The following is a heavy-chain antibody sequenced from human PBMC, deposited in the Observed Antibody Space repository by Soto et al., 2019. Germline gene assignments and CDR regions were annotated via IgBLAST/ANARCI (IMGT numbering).Heavy chain of an antibody. J-gene: IGHJ6*02. V-gene: IGHV1-2*04. Sequence: ASVKVSCKASGYTFTSYYMHWVRQAPGQGLEWMGWINPNSGGTNYAQKFQGWVTMTRDTSISTAYMELSRLRSDDTAVYYCARVGDYYYGMDVWSQGTTVTVSS. CDR3: ARVGDYYYGMDV. CDR2: INPNSGGT. CDR1: GYTFTSYY.